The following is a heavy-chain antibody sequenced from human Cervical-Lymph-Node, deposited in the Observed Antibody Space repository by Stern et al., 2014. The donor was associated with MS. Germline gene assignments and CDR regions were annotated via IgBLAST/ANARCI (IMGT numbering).Heavy chain of an antibody. V-gene: IGHV3-11*01. J-gene: IGHJ4*02. CDR2: INTRGMTI. D-gene: IGHD4-17*01. CDR1: GFTFGDFY. Sequence: QVQLVESGGGLVKPGGSLRLSCTTSGFTFGDFYMAWIRQAPGQGLECLSYINTRGMTIYYADSLKCRFTISRDHAQTPLYLHMNSLKAEDTAVYYCATVSTATPDYYFDFWGQGTVVTVSS. CDR3: ATVSTATPDYYFDF.